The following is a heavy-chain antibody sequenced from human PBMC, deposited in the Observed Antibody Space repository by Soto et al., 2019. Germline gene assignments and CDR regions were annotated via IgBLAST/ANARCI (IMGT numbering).Heavy chain of an antibody. CDR1: GFTFSSYA. D-gene: IGHD2-15*01. V-gene: IGHV3-23*01. CDR2: ISGSGGST. Sequence: SGGSLRLSCAASGFTFSSYAMNWVRQAPGKGLEWVSLISGSGGSTFYTDMLKGRFTISRDNSKNTLYLQMNSLRAEDTAVYFCASCSGGSCYAGTSNYYGLDLWGQGTTVTVSS. J-gene: IGHJ6*02. CDR3: ASCSGGSCYAGTSNYYGLDL.